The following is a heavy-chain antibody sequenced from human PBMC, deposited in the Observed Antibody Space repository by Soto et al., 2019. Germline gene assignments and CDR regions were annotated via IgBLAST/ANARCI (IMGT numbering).Heavy chain of an antibody. CDR2: ISGSGSST. CDR3: AKDYRGMAVAGTIDY. CDR1: GFIFTGYA. Sequence: EVQLLESGGGLVQPGGSLRLSCAASGFIFTGYAMTWVRQAPGKGLEWVSSISGSGSSTYYADSVRGRFTSSRDISKNTLYLQMDSLRADDTAVYYCAKDYRGMAVAGTIDYWGQGTLVTVSS. V-gene: IGHV3-23*01. J-gene: IGHJ4*02. D-gene: IGHD6-19*01.